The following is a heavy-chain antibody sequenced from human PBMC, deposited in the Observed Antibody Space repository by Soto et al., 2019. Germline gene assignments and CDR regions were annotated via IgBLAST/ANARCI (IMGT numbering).Heavy chain of an antibody. CDR3: ARAQKYSNYIYYYYGMDV. D-gene: IGHD4-4*01. CDR2: IIPIFGTT. V-gene: IGHV1-69*12. CDR1: GGTFSSYA. J-gene: IGHJ6*02. Sequence: QVQLVQSGAEVKKPGSSVKVSCKASGGTFSSYAISWVRQAPGQGLEWMGGIIPIFGTTNYAQKFQGRVTITADESTSTAYMELSSLRSEDTAVYYCARAQKYSNYIYYYYGMDVWGQGTTVTVSS.